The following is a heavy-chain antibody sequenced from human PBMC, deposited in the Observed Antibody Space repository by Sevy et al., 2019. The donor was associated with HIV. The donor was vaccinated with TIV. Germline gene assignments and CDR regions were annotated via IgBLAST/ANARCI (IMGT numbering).Heavy chain of an antibody. Sequence: GGSLRLSCAASGFTFSSYEMNWVRQAPGKGLEWVSYISSSADTKYYADSVRGRFTIPRDNAKKSLYLQMNSLRAEDTAVYYCAKRGGQYDLGMDVWGQGTTVTVSS. CDR1: GFTFSSYE. CDR3: AKRGGQYDLGMDV. V-gene: IGHV3-48*03. J-gene: IGHJ6*02. D-gene: IGHD3-3*01. CDR2: ISSSADTK.